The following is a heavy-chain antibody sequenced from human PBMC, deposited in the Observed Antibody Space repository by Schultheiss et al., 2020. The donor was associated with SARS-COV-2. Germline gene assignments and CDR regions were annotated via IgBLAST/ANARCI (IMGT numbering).Heavy chain of an antibody. CDR1: GFTFSSYS. Sequence: GGSLRLSCAASGFTFSSYSMNWVRQAPGKGLEWVSAISGSGGSTYYADSVKGRFTISRDNSKNTLYLQMNSLRAEDTAVYYCARVPYSSGWYADLDYWGQGTLVTVSS. D-gene: IGHD6-19*01. CDR3: ARVPYSSGWYADLDY. J-gene: IGHJ4*02. V-gene: IGHV3-23*01. CDR2: ISGSGGST.